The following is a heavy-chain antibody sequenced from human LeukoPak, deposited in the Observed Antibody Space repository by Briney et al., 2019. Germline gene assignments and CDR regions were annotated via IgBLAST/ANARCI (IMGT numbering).Heavy chain of an antibody. CDR2: IYYDEST. CDR1: GGSISSGDYY. Sequence: SQTLSLTCTVSGGSISSGDYYWSWIRQPPGKGLEWIGYIYYDESTYYNPSLKSRITISVDTSKNQFSLRLRSVTAADTAVYHCARVGYSYAFDNWGQGTLVTVSS. D-gene: IGHD5-18*01. J-gene: IGHJ4*02. V-gene: IGHV4-30-4*01. CDR3: ARVGYSYAFDN.